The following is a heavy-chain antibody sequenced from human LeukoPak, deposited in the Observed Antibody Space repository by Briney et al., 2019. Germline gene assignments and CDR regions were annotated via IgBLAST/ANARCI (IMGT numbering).Heavy chain of an antibody. J-gene: IGHJ5*02. CDR2: ISGSGGST. V-gene: IGHV3-23*01. Sequence: PGGSLRLSCAASGFNSSSYAMSWVRQAPGKGLEWVSGISGSGGSTDYADSVKGRFTISRDNSKNTLHLQMNSLRVEDTAVYYCAKDYFVSVSRRGNWFDPWGQGTLVTVSS. D-gene: IGHD2-2*01. CDR1: GFNSSSYA. CDR3: AKDYFVSVSRRGNWFDP.